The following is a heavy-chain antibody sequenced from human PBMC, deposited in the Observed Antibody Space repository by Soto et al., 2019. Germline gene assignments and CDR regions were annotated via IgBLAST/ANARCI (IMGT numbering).Heavy chain of an antibody. J-gene: IGHJ4*02. V-gene: IGHV1-24*01. D-gene: IGHD2-2*01. CDR2: FDPEDGET. CDR1: GYTLTELS. CDR3: ATDLARYQLLAPRN. Sequence: GASVKVSCKVSGYTLTELSMHWVRQAPGKGLEWMGGFDPEDGETIYAQKFQGRVTMTEDTSTDTAYMELSSLRSEDTAVYYCATDLARYQLLAPRNWGQGTLVTVSS.